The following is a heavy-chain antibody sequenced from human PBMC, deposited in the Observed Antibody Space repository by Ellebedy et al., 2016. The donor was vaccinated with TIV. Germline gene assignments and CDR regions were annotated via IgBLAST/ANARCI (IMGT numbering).Heavy chain of an antibody. Sequence: AASVKVSCKASGYTFTSYAMHWVRQAPGHRLEWMGWINTGNGDTKYSQKFQGRVTITRDTSANTAYMELSSLGSEDTAVYYCARDLPECSGGSCYYGWFDPWGQGTLVTVSS. J-gene: IGHJ5*02. V-gene: IGHV1-3*04. D-gene: IGHD2-15*01. CDR1: GYTFTSYA. CDR3: ARDLPECSGGSCYYGWFDP. CDR2: INTGNGDT.